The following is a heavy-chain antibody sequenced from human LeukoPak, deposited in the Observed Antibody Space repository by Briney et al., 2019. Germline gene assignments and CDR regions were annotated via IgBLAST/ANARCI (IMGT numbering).Heavy chain of an antibody. V-gene: IGHV4-59*12. CDR2: IYYSGST. J-gene: IGHJ4*02. Sequence: SETLSLTCTVSGGSISSYYWSWIRQPPGKGLEWIGHIYYSGSTNYKPSLKSRVTISVDTSKNQFSLQLNSVTPEDTAVYYCARDWIHPPHGYSYGTLFDYWGQGTLVTVSS. CDR1: GGSISSYY. CDR3: ARDWIHPPHGYSYGTLFDY. D-gene: IGHD5-18*01.